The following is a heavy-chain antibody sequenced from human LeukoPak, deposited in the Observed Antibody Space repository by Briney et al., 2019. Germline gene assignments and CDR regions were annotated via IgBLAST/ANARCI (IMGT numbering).Heavy chain of an antibody. V-gene: IGHV3-30*18. J-gene: IGHJ4*02. CDR2: ISYDGSNK. Sequence: GRSLRLSCAASGFTFGSYGMHWVRQAPGKGLEWVAVISYDGSNKYYADSVKGRFTISRDNSKNTLYLQMNSLRAEDTAVYYCAKVNIAAAGNDYWGQGTLVTVSS. D-gene: IGHD6-13*01. CDR3: AKVNIAAAGNDY. CDR1: GFTFGSYG.